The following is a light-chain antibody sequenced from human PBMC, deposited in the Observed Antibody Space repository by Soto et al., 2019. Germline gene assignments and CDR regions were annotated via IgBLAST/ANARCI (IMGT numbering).Light chain of an antibody. V-gene: IGKV3-20*01. CDR1: QSVSSSY. CDR2: GAS. J-gene: IGKJ1*01. Sequence: EIVLTQSPGTLSLSPGERATLSCRASQSVSSSYLAWYQQKPGQAPRLLIYGASSRATGIPDRFSGSGSGKDFTLTISILEPEECAVYYCQQYDSSPKTVGQGTKVEIK. CDR3: QQYDSSPKT.